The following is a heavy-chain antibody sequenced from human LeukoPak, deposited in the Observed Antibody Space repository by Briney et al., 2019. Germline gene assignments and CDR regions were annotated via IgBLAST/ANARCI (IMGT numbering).Heavy chain of an antibody. J-gene: IGHJ4*02. CDR1: GFTLSRYG. CDR3: ARDGGSGTNQVYFGL. D-gene: IGHD3-10*01. V-gene: IGHV3-33*01. CDR2: IWFDGSHK. Sequence: PGGSLRLSCAASGFTLSRYGMHWVRQAPAKGLEWVAGIWFDGSHKNYAESVQGRFTISRDNSKSTLYLQMSSLRAEDTAVYYCARDGGSGTNQVYFGLWGQGTLVTVSS.